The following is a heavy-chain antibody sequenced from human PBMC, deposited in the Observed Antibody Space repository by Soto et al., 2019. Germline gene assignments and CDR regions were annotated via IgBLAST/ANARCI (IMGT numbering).Heavy chain of an antibody. Sequence: SETMSLTXTVSGGSISSSNYYRAWISQPPGKGLEWIGSIHYTGSTYYNPSLKSRVTISVDTSKNQFSLKLTSVSAADTAVYYCARRECSGGTCSFDPWGQGTLVTVSS. V-gene: IGHV4-39*01. J-gene: IGHJ5*02. CDR2: IHYTGST. CDR3: ARRECSGGTCSFDP. D-gene: IGHD2-15*01. CDR1: GGSISSSNYY.